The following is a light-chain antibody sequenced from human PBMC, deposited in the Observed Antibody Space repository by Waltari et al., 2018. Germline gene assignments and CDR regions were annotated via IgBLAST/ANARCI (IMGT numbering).Light chain of an antibody. J-gene: IGKJ2*01. CDR3: QQYYNTPYT. CDR1: QSVLYSSNNKDY. V-gene: IGKV4-1*01. CDR2: WAS. Sequence: DIVMTQSPDSLAVSLGERATINCKSSQSVLYSSNNKDYLAWYQQKPGQPPKLLIYWASTRVSGVPDRFSGSGSGTDFSLTISSLQAEDVAVYYCQQYYNTPYTFGQGTKLDIK.